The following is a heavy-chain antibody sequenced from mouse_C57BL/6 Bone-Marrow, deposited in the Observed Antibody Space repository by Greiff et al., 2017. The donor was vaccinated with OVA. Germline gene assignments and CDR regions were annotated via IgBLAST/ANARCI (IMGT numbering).Heavy chain of an antibody. J-gene: IGHJ3*01. Sequence: VQLQQSGAELVRPGTSVKVSCKASGYAFTNYLIEWVKQRPGQGLEWIGVINPGSGGTNYNEKFKGKATLTADKSSSTAYMQLSSLTSEDSAVYFCARGDYYGSRGFAYWGQGTLVTVSA. CDR3: ARGDYYGSRGFAY. D-gene: IGHD1-1*01. V-gene: IGHV1-54*01. CDR2: INPGSGGT. CDR1: GYAFTNYL.